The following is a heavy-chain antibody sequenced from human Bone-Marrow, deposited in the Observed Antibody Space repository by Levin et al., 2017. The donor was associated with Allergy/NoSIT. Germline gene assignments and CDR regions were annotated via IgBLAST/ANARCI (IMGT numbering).Heavy chain of an antibody. V-gene: IGHV4-59*01. Sequence: ASETLSLTCTVSGGSISSYYWSWIRQPPGKGLEWIGFIYYSGSTNYSPSLKSRVTISVDTSKNQFSLKLSSVTAADTAVYYCAREKSSGWPIYSYYGMDVWGQGTTVTVSS. CDR1: GGSISSYY. CDR3: AREKSSGWPIYSYYGMDV. J-gene: IGHJ6*02. D-gene: IGHD6-19*01. CDR2: IYYSGST.